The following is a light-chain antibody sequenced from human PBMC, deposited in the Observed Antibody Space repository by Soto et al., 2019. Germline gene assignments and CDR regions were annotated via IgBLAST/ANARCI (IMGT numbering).Light chain of an antibody. Sequence: DIHMTHAPSTLSASLGDIVTITFRAIHSISIWLAWYQQKPVKAPKLLIYKASSLESGVPSRFSGSGSGTEFTLTISSLQPDDFATYYCPQYNSYPWTFGQGTKVDI. CDR1: HSISIW. J-gene: IGKJ1*01. V-gene: IGKV1-5*03. CDR3: PQYNSYPWT. CDR2: KAS.